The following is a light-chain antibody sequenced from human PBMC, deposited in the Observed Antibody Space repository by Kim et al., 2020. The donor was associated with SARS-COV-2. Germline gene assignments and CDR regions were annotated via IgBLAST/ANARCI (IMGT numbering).Light chain of an antibody. CDR2: AAS. V-gene: IGKV1-27*01. Sequence: GDRVTITCRASQDISNYLAWFQLKPAKAPKLLIYAASALQPGVPSRFSGSGSGTDFTLTVTSLQPEDVATYYCQKCDSAPWTFGQGTKVDIK. J-gene: IGKJ1*01. CDR1: QDISNY. CDR3: QKCDSAPWT.